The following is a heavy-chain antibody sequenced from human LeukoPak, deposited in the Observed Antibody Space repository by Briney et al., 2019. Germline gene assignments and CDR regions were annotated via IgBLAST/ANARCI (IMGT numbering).Heavy chain of an antibody. J-gene: IGHJ4*02. CDR2: IWYDGSNK. D-gene: IGHD4-23*01. CDR1: GFTFSSYG. CDR3: ARDKYGGPGGFFDY. V-gene: IGHV3-33*01. Sequence: PGGSLRLSCAASGFTFSSYGMHGVRQAPGKGLEWVAVIWYDGSNKYYADSVKGRFTISRDNSKNTLYLQMNSLRAEDTAVYYCARDKYGGPGGFFDYWGQGTLVTVSS.